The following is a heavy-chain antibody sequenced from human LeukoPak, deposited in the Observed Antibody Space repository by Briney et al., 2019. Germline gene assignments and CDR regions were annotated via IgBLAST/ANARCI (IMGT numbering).Heavy chain of an antibody. Sequence: GGSLRLSCAASGFTFSSYTIHLVRQAPGKGLEWVSVTSYDGSNKYYADSVKGRFTISGDSSRNTLYLQMNSLRAEDTAVYYCAREVSAGNYFDYWGQGTLVTVYS. CDR1: GFTFSSYT. V-gene: IGHV3-30-3*01. CDR3: AREVSAGNYFDY. D-gene: IGHD6-25*01. CDR2: TSYDGSNK. J-gene: IGHJ4*02.